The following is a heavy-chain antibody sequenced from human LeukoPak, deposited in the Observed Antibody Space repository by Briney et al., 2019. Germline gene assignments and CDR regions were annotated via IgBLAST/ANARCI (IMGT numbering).Heavy chain of an antibody. V-gene: IGHV3-23*01. Sequence: GGSLRLSCAVSGFSFSTYSWNWVRQTPGKGLEWVSAITESGGGTYSADSVKGRFTISRDNSKRTLFLQMNSLRAEDTAIYYCAKGSAAGRPYYFDYWGQGTLVTVSS. CDR2: ITESGGGT. CDR1: GFSFSTYS. J-gene: IGHJ4*02. D-gene: IGHD6-25*01. CDR3: AKGSAAGRPYYFDY.